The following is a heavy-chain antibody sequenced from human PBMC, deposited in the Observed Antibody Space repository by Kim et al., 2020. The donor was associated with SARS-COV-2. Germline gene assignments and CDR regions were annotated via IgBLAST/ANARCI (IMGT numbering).Heavy chain of an antibody. CDR2: INHSGST. J-gene: IGHJ4*02. D-gene: IGHD6-19*01. CDR1: GGSFSGYY. V-gene: IGHV4-34*01. Sequence: SETLSLTCAVYGGSFSGYYWSWIRQPPGKGLEWIGEINHSGSTNYNPSLKSRVTISVDTSKNQFSLKLSSVTAADTAVYYCARGLAVAGWGWGQGTLVTVSS. CDR3: ARGLAVAGWG.